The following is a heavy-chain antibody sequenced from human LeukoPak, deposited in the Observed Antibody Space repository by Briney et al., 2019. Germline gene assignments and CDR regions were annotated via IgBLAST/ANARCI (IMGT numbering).Heavy chain of an antibody. CDR3: ARASTVVTPGNY. J-gene: IGHJ4*02. CDR1: GYTFTGYY. CDR2: INPNSGGT. V-gene: IGHV1-2*02. D-gene: IGHD4-23*01. Sequence: ASVKVSCKASGYTFTGYYMHWVRQAPGQGLERMGWINPNSGGTNYAQKFQGRVTMTRDTSISTAYMELSRLRSDDTAVYYCARASTVVTPGNYWGQGTLVTVSS.